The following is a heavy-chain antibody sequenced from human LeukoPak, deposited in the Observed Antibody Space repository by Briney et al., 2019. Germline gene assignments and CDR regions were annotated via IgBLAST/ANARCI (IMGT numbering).Heavy chain of an antibody. Sequence: SETLSLTCTVSGVSISSYYWSWIRQPAGKGLEWIGRIHTSGSTNYNPSLKSRITMSVDTSKNQFSLKLSSVTAADTAVYYCARVIRGYDYVWGSYRSSLTPGNWFDPWGQGTLVTVSS. CDR1: GVSISSYY. J-gene: IGHJ5*02. V-gene: IGHV4-4*07. CDR2: IHTSGST. D-gene: IGHD3-16*02. CDR3: ARVIRGYDYVWGSYRSSLTPGNWFDP.